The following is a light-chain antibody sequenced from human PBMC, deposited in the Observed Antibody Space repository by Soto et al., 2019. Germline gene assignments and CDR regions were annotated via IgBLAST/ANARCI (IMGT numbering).Light chain of an antibody. V-gene: IGKV3-20*01. J-gene: IGKJ1*01. CDR1: QTVTSY. CDR2: GAS. Sequence: EIVLTQSPGTLSLSPGETATLSCRASQTVTSYFAWYQQKPGQAPRLLIYGASSRATGIPDRFSGSGSETDFTLTISGLEPEDFAVYYCLQYGYSPRTFGQGTKVEIK. CDR3: LQYGYSPRT.